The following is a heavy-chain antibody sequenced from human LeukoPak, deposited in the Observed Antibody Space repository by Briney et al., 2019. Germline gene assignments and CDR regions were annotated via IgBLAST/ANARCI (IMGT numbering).Heavy chain of an antibody. Sequence: GGSLRLSCAASGFTFSSYAMHWVRQAPGKGLEWVAVISYDGSNKYYADSVKGRFTISRDNSKNTLYLQMNSLRAEDTAVYYCARTWELLSFDYWGQGTLVTVSS. J-gene: IGHJ4*02. V-gene: IGHV3-30-3*01. CDR1: GFTFSSYA. CDR3: ARTWELLSFDY. D-gene: IGHD1-26*01. CDR2: ISYDGSNK.